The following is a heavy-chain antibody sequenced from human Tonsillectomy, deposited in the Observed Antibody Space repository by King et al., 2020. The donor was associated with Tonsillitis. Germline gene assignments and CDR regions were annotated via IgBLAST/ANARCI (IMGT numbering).Heavy chain of an antibody. CDR3: ARHNIQPDYSFDS. CDR2: IYSDGTT. V-gene: IGHV4-59*08. Sequence: QLQESGPGLVKPSETLSLTCTVSGGSIGGFYWSWIRQTPVKEVDWIGYIYSDGTTNYNPSLKSRVTISLDTSKDQFYLRLNSVTAADTAVYFCARHNIQPDYSFDSWGQGTLVTVSS. CDR1: GGSIGGFY. J-gene: IGHJ4*02. D-gene: IGHD5-12*01.